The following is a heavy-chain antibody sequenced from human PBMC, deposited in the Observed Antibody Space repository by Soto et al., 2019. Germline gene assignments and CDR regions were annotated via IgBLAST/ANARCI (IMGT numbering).Heavy chain of an antibody. CDR1: GGSVSSGSYY. Sequence: SETLSLTCTVSGGSVSSGSYYWSWIRQPPGKGLEWIGYIYYSGSTNYNPSLKSRVTISVDTSKNQFSLKLGSVTAADTAVYYCARVFKSPWVYYYYGMDVWGQGTTVTVSS. CDR3: ARVFKSPWVYYYYGMDV. V-gene: IGHV4-61*01. CDR2: IYYSGST. J-gene: IGHJ6*02. D-gene: IGHD1-26*01.